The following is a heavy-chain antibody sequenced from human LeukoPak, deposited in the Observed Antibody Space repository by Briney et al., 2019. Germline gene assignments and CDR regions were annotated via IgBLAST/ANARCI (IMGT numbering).Heavy chain of an antibody. CDR1: GFILSNYG. CDR3: AKDGAGSSGWYHY. V-gene: IGHV3-30*18. D-gene: IGHD6-13*01. CDR2: ISDDGSNK. Sequence: PGRSLGLSCAASGFILSNYGMNWVRQAPGKGREWVALISDDGSNKYYADSVKGRFTISRGNSKNTSSLQMNSLRGEDTAIYYCAKDGAGSSGWYHYWGQGTLVTVSS. J-gene: IGHJ4*02.